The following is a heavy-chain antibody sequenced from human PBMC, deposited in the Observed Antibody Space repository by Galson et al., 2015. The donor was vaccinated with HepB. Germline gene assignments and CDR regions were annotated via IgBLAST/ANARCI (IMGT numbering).Heavy chain of an antibody. Sequence: CAISGDSVSGNSAVWSWIRQSPSRGLEWLGRTYYRSKWYKDYALFVKSRITINADTSRNQISLQLNSMTPEDTAVYYCARGDVVVVDAIYAFDMWGQGTMVTVSS. CDR3: ARGDVVVVDAIYAFDM. CDR1: GDSVSGNSAV. V-gene: IGHV6-1*01. J-gene: IGHJ3*02. D-gene: IGHD2-15*01. CDR2: TYYRSKWYK.